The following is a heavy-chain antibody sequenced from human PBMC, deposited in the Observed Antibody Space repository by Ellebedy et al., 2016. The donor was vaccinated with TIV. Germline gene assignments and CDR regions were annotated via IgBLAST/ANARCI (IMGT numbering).Heavy chain of an antibody. Sequence: SETLSLXXTVSGGSISSGDYYWSWIRQPPGKGLEWIGYIYYSGSTYYNPSLKSRVTISVDTSKNQFSLKLSSVTAADTAVYYCARGRRYYDSSGYYLDSWGQGTLVTVSS. D-gene: IGHD3-22*01. V-gene: IGHV4-30-4*01. CDR2: IYYSGST. CDR3: ARGRRYYDSSGYYLDS. J-gene: IGHJ5*01. CDR1: GGSISSGDYY.